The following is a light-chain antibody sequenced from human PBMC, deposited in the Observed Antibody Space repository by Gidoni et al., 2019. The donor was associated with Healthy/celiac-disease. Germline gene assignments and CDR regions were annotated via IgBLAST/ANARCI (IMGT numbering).Light chain of an antibody. CDR1: QSVSSNY. V-gene: IGKV3-20*01. J-gene: IGKJ4*01. CDR3: QQYGSSPLT. CDR2: GAS. Sequence: EIVWTQSPATLSLSPGESATLSCRASQSVSSNYLAWYKQKPGQAPRLLIYGASSRATGIPDRFSGSGSGTDFTLTISRLEPEDFAVYYCQQYGSSPLTFGGGTKVEIK.